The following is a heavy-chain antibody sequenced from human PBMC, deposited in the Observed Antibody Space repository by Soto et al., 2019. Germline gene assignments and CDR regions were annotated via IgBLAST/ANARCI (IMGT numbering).Heavy chain of an antibody. CDR2: IKQDGSEK. CDR1: GFTFSDYW. D-gene: IGHD3-22*01. J-gene: IGHJ4*02. Sequence: GSLRLSCAASGFTFSDYWMSWVRQAPGKGLEWVANIKQDGSEKYYVDSVKGRFTISRDNAKNSLFLQMNSLRAEDTAVYYCARDSVRGYYDSSGYFTAVDYWGQGTLVTVSS. CDR3: ARDSVRGYYDSSGYFTAVDY. V-gene: IGHV3-7*03.